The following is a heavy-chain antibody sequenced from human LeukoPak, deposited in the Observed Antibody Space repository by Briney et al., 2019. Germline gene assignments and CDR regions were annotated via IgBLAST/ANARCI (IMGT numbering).Heavy chain of an antibody. CDR1: GFTFSSYS. CDR2: ISSSSTYI. V-gene: IGHV3-21*04. Sequence: PGGSLRLSCAASGFTFSSYSMNWVRQAPGKGLEWVSSISSSSTYIYYADSVKGRFTISRDNSKNTLYLQMNSLRAEDTAVYYCAKDGDFLVGYSSGWYPPFDYWGQGTLVTVSS. CDR3: AKDGDFLVGYSSGWYPPFDY. D-gene: IGHD6-19*01. J-gene: IGHJ4*02.